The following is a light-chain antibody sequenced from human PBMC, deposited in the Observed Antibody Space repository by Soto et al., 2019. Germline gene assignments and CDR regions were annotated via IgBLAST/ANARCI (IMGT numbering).Light chain of an antibody. CDR1: QSLLNSNGYNC. CDR3: MQRLQTPLT. V-gene: IGKV2-28*01. Sequence: DIVMTQSPLSLPVTPGEPASISCRSSQSLLNSNGYNCLEWYLQKPGQSPQLLIYLGSNRASGVPDRFSGSGSGTDFTLKISRVEAVDVGVYFCMQRLQTPLTFGQGTKVEFK. J-gene: IGKJ1*01. CDR2: LGS.